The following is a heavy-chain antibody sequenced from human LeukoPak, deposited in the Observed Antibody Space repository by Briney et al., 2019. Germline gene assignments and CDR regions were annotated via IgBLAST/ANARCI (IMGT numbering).Heavy chain of an antibody. CDR2: ISYDGSNK. CDR1: GFTFSSYA. CDR3: ARDAKYQLLFVGAFDI. Sequence: PGGSLRLSCAASGFTFSSYAMHWVRQAPGKGLEWVAVISYDGSNKYYADSVKGRFTISRDNSKNTLYLQMNSLRAEDTAAYYCARDAKYQLLFVGAFDIWGQGTMVTVSS. V-gene: IGHV3-30-3*01. J-gene: IGHJ3*02. D-gene: IGHD2-2*01.